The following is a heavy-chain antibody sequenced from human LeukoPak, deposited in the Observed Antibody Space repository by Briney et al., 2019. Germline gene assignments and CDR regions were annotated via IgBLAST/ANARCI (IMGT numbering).Heavy chain of an antibody. CDR1: GYTFTDYY. V-gene: IGHV1-2*02. CDR2: INPNDGDT. J-gene: IGHJ4*02. Sequence: ASVKVSCKATGYTFTDYYMHWVRQAPGQGFEWMGWINPNDGDTNYAQKFQGRVTMTRDTSISTAHMEVSRLRSDDTAVYYCARANFLYCSSTTCLFDYWGQGTLVTVSS. D-gene: IGHD2-2*01. CDR3: ARANFLYCSSTTCLFDY.